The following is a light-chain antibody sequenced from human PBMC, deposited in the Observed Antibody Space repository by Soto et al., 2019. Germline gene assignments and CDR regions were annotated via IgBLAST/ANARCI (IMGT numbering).Light chain of an antibody. CDR1: QTVSNK. V-gene: IGKV3-15*01. J-gene: IGKJ1*01. Sequence: EIVLTQSPVTLSLSPWERATLSCRASQTVSNKLAWYQHKPGQAPRLLIYGASTRATGIPARFSGSGSGTEFTLTISSLQSEDFAVYYCQQYNNWPRTFGQGTKVDIK. CDR3: QQYNNWPRT. CDR2: GAS.